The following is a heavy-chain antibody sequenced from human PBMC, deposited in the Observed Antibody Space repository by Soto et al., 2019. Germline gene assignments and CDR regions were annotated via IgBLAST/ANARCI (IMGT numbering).Heavy chain of an antibody. V-gene: IGHV1-18*01. CDR3: ARYLTTMDV. J-gene: IGHJ6*02. D-gene: IGHD4-4*01. Sequence: QVQLVQSGAEVKKPGASVKVSCKASGYTFTSYGISWVRQAPGQGLEWMGWIRAYNGNTNYAQKLQGRVTMTTDTATRTAYMELRRLRSADTAVYYCARYLTTMDVCGQGTTVTVYS. CDR1: GYTFTSYG. CDR2: IRAYNGNT.